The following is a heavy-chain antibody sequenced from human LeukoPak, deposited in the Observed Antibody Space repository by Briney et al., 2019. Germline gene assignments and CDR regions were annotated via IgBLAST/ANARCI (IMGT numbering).Heavy chain of an antibody. D-gene: IGHD6-13*01. CDR3: ARAHSSGYRHCGY. CDR1: GGTFSGYY. J-gene: IGHJ4*02. V-gene: IGHV4-34*01. CDR2: INHSGST. Sequence: SETLSLTCAVYGGTFSGYYWTWIRQPPGKGLEWIGEINHSGSTNYNPSPKSRVTISVDTSKNQFSLNLTSVTAADTAVYYCARAHSSGYRHCGYWGQGTLVTVSS.